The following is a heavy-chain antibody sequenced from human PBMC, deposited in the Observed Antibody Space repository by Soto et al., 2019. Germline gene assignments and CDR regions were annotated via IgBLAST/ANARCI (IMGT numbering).Heavy chain of an antibody. Sequence: GESLKISCKGSGYSFTSYWIGWVRQMPGKGLEWMGIIYPGDSDTRYSPSFQGQVTISADKSISTAYLQWSSLKASDTAMYYCARHWGGAYCGGDCDRSFQHWGQGTLVTVSS. CDR3: ARHWGGAYCGGDCDRSFQH. V-gene: IGHV5-51*01. CDR2: IYPGDSDT. D-gene: IGHD2-21*01. CDR1: GYSFTSYW. J-gene: IGHJ1*01.